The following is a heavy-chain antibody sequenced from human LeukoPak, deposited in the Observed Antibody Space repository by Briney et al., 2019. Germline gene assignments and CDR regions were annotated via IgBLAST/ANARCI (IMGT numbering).Heavy chain of an antibody. V-gene: IGHV1-69*13. D-gene: IGHD1-26*01. CDR1: GYTFTSYY. Sequence: ASVKVSCKASGYTFTSYYMHWVRQAPGQGLEWMGGIIPIFGTANYAQKFQGRVTITADESTSTAYMELSSLRSEDTAVYYCARDIAGLYAFDIWGQGTMVTVSS. CDR3: ARDIAGLYAFDI. CDR2: IIPIFGTA. J-gene: IGHJ3*02.